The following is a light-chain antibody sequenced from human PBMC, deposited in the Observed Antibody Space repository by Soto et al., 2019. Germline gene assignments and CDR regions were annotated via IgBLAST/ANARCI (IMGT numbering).Light chain of an antibody. Sequence: EIVLSQSPATLSLSPGERATLSCRASQNVANYLDWYQQKSGQAPRLLMYGASSRAIHTPDRFSGTGSGTDFTLTISGLEPEDFAVYYCQHFGDSLWTFGQGTKVDIK. CDR3: QHFGDSLWT. CDR2: GAS. V-gene: IGKV3-11*01. CDR1: QNVANY. J-gene: IGKJ1*01.